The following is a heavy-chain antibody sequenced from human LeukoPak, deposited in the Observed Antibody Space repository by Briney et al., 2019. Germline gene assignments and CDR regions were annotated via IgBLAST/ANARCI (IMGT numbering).Heavy chain of an antibody. Sequence: AGSLRLSCAASGFTFSNFWMTWGRQAPGKGLEWVANIKQDGGQKYYVDSVKGRFTISRDNAKNSLYLQMNSLRAEDTAVYYCTAATPDYWGQGTLVTVSS. D-gene: IGHD6-13*01. V-gene: IGHV3-7*02. J-gene: IGHJ4*02. CDR1: GFTFSNFW. CDR3: TAATPDY. CDR2: IKQDGGQK.